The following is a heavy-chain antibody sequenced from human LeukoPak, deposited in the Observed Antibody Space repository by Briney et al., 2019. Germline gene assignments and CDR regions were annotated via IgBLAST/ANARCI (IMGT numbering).Heavy chain of an antibody. Sequence: SETLSLTCTFTGGPINGSSYYGGWIRQPPGKGLEWIASIHDGGNTFYNPSLKSRVTISIDTSKNQFSPKLTSVTAADTAVYYCARAGYYYYSMDVWGQGTTVTVSS. V-gene: IGHV4-39*01. CDR1: GGPINGSSYY. D-gene: IGHD3-10*01. CDR2: IHDGGNT. CDR3: ARAGYYYYSMDV. J-gene: IGHJ6*02.